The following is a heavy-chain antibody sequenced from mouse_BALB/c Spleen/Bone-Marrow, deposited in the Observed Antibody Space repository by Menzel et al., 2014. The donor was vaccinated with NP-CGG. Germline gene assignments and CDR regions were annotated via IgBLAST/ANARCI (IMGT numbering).Heavy chain of an antibody. CDR2: IDPYYGGT. D-gene: IGHD2-2*01. CDR3: ASDGYDYWYSDI. V-gene: IGHV1-39*01. CDR1: GYSFTGYN. Sequence: VQLKESGPELEKPGASVKISCKASGYSFTGYNMNWVKQSIGKSLEWIGNIDPYYGGTSYNQKFKGKATLTVDKSSSTHYMQLKSLTSEGTAIYYCASDGYDYWYSDIWGAETTLSVSS. J-gene: IGHJ1*01.